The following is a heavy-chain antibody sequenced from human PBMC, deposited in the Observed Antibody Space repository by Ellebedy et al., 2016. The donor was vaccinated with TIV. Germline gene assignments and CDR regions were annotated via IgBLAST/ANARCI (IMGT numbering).Heavy chain of an antibody. CDR1: GFTFSSYV. CDR3: ARDPDAFGDQYFDL. V-gene: IGHV3-30*04. D-gene: IGHD3-10*01. CDR2: ISYDGSNK. J-gene: IGHJ5*01. Sequence: PGGSLRLSCAASGFTFSSYVMHWVRQAPGKGLEWVASISYDGSNKYYADSVKGRFTISRDNSKNKLDLQMNNLRTEDTAVYYWARDPDAFGDQYFDLWGQGTLVIVSS.